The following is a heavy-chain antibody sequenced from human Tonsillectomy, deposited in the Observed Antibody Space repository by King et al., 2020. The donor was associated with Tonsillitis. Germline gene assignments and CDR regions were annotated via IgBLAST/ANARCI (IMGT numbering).Heavy chain of an antibody. CDR3: VSGEYCGGDCYLFDY. V-gene: IGHV1-18*01. Sequence: QLVQSGAEVKKPGASVKVSCKASGYTFTSYGISWVRQAPGQGLEWMGWISAYNGNTNYAQKLQGRVTMTTDTSTSTAYMELRSLRSDDTAVYYCVSGEYCGGDCYLFDYWGQGTLVTVSS. CDR2: ISAYNGNT. D-gene: IGHD2-21*02. J-gene: IGHJ4*02. CDR1: GYTFTSYG.